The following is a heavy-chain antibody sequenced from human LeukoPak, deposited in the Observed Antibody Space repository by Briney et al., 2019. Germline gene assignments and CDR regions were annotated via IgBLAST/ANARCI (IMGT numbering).Heavy chain of an antibody. CDR3: ARQEAAAGNSYYYYYGMDV. CDR1: GYTFTSYA. D-gene: IGHD6-13*01. V-gene: IGHV1-3*01. J-gene: IGHJ6*04. Sequence: ASVKVSCKASGYTFTSYAMHWVRQAPGQRLEWMGWINAGNGSTKYSQKFQGRVTITRDTSASTAYMELSSLRSEDTAVYYCARQEAAAGNSYYYYYGMDVWGKGTTVTVSS. CDR2: INAGNGST.